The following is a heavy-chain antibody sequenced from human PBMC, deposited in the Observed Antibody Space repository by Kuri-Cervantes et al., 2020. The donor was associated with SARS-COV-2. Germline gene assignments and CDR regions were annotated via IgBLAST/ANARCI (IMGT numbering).Heavy chain of an antibody. Sequence: SVKVSCKASGGTFSSYAISWVRQAPGQELEWMGGIIPIFGTANYAQKFQGRVTITADESTSTAYMELSSLRSEDTAVYYCARGGGRLRWSRAYYYYMDVWGKGTTVTVSS. CDR1: GGTFSSYA. V-gene: IGHV1-69*13. D-gene: IGHD4-23*01. J-gene: IGHJ6*03. CDR2: IIPIFGTA. CDR3: ARGGGRLRWSRAYYYYMDV.